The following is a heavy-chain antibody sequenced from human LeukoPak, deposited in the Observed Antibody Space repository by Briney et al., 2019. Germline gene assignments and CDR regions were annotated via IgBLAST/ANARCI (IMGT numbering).Heavy chain of an antibody. D-gene: IGHD3-10*01. CDR1: GFAVSSNY. V-gene: IGHV3-53*01. Sequence: GGSLRLSCAASGFAVSSNYMNWVRQAPGKGLEWVSVLYPDGRTYYADSVKGRSTISRDFSKNTLFLQMTSPRAEDTAVYYCAKAKGWYGEGYFHYWGQGTLVTVSS. CDR3: AKAKGWYGEGYFHY. CDR2: LYPDGRT. J-gene: IGHJ4*02.